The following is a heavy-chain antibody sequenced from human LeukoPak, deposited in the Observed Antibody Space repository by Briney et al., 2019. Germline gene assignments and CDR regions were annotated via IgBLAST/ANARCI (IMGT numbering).Heavy chain of an antibody. CDR1: GGSISSSSYY. V-gene: IGHV4-39*01. Sequence: PSETLSLTCTVSGGSISSSSYYWGWIRQPPGKGLEWIGSIYYSGSTYYNPSLKSRVTISVDTSKNQFSLKLSSVTAADTAVYYCARGRWRYCSGGSCYGFDPWGQGTLVTVSS. CDR2: IYYSGST. J-gene: IGHJ5*02. CDR3: ARGRWRYCSGGSCYGFDP. D-gene: IGHD2-15*01.